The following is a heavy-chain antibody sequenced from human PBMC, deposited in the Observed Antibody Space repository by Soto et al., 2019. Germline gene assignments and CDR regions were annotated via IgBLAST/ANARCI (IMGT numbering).Heavy chain of an antibody. CDR3: AKDRSSTGTTVRFDP. CDR1: GFTFSAYA. D-gene: IGHD1-1*01. CDR2: ISGGGDST. J-gene: IGHJ5*02. V-gene: IGHV3-23*01. Sequence: EVQLLESGGGLVQPGGSLSLSCAASGFTFSAYAMTWVRQTPEKGLEWVSSISGGGDSTYYADSVKGRFTISRDNSKNTLYRQMNSLRGEDTATYYCAKDRSSTGTTVRFDPWGQGTLVTVSS.